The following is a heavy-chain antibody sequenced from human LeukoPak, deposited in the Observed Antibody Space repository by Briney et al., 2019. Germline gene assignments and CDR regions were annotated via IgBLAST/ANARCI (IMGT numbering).Heavy chain of an antibody. CDR2: MSTFNGDT. J-gene: IGHJ5*02. V-gene: IGHV1-18*01. Sequence: ASLKVSCKASGYTFTDHGISWVRQAPGQGLEWMGWMSTFNGDTNYAQKFQGRVTITSETSTNTAHMELRSLRSDDTAIYYCARDLAFLPVPAANGWLDPWGQGTLVTVSS. D-gene: IGHD2/OR15-2a*01. CDR3: ARDLAFLPVPAANGWLDP. CDR1: GYTFTDHG.